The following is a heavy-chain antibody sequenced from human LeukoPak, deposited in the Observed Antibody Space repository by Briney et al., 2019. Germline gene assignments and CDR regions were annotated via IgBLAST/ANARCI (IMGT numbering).Heavy chain of an antibody. J-gene: IGHJ4*02. CDR2: IDPSDSYT. CDR1: GYTFTTHW. V-gene: IGHV5-10-1*01. Sequence: GESLKISCKASGYTFTTHWISCVRQMPGKGLEWMATIDPSDSYTNYSPSFQGHVTISADKSISTAYLQWSSLKASDTDMYYCASHGPRVVNPYWGQGTLVTVSS. D-gene: IGHD4-23*01. CDR3: ASHGPRVVNPY.